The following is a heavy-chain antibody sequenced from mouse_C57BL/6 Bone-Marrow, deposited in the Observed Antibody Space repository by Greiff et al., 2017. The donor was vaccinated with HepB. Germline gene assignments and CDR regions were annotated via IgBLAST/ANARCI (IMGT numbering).Heavy chain of an antibody. Sequence: EVQLQQSGPELVKPGASVKISCKASGYTFTDYYMNWVKQSHGKSLEWIGDINPNNGGTSYNQKFKGKATLTVDKSSSTAYMELRSLTSEDSAVYYCARWGITTVVSYWGQGTTLTVSS. CDR1: GYTFTDYY. V-gene: IGHV1-26*01. D-gene: IGHD1-1*01. J-gene: IGHJ2*01. CDR2: INPNNGGT. CDR3: ARWGITTVVSY.